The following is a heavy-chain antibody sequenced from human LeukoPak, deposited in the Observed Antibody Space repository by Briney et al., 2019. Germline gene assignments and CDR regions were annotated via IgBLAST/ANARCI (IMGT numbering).Heavy chain of an antibody. V-gene: IGHV1-2*04. Sequence: ASVKVSCKASGYTFTGYYMHWVRQAPGQGLEWMGWINPNSGGTNYAQKFQGWVTMTRDTSISTAYMELSRLRSDDTAVYYCAGESRDYGDYVGYFDYWGQGTLVTVSS. J-gene: IGHJ4*02. D-gene: IGHD4-17*01. CDR1: GYTFTGYY. CDR2: INPNSGGT. CDR3: AGESRDYGDYVGYFDY.